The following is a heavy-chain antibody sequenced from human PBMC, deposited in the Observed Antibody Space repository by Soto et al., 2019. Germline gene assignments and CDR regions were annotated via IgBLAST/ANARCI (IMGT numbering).Heavy chain of an antibody. CDR2: IIPVFGTT. Sequence: QLQLVQSGAEVKKPGSSVKVSCRTSGGTFSSYAIAWVRQAPGQGLEWMGGIIPVFGTTDHAQNFQGRVTITADKSTGTAYMELSSLGSEDTAVYFCARFKGGCSNGVCYSYFDYWGQGTLVTVSS. CDR3: ARFKGGCSNGVCYSYFDY. CDR1: GGTFSSYA. J-gene: IGHJ4*02. D-gene: IGHD2-8*01. V-gene: IGHV1-69*06.